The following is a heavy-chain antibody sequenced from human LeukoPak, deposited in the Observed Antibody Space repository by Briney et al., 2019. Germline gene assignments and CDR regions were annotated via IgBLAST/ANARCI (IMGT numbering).Heavy chain of an antibody. CDR3: ARETGDLSLGDAFDV. V-gene: IGHV4-30-4*01. CDR2: ISYSGTT. Sequence: SETLSLTCSVSGGSISSGDYYWGWIRQPPGKGLEWIGYISYSGTTYYNPSLSSRVTISRDTSKNHFSLKLSAVTDADTAVYHCARETGDLSLGDAFDVWGQGTMVTVSS. D-gene: IGHD1-14*01. J-gene: IGHJ3*01. CDR1: GGSISSGDYY.